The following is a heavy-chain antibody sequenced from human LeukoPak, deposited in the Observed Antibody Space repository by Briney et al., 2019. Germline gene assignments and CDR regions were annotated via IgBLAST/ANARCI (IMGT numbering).Heavy chain of an antibody. CDR1: GGSIRSNSYY. V-gene: IGHV4-39*01. CDR3: ARGSVGTKDFDY. Sequence: PSETLSLTCTVSGGSIRSNSYYWGWIRQPPGKGLEWIGNVYYIGSTYYNPSLKSRVTISVDTSKNQFSLKLSSVTAADTAVYYCARGSVGTKDFDYWGQGTLVTVSS. CDR2: VYYIGST. D-gene: IGHD3-10*01. J-gene: IGHJ4*02.